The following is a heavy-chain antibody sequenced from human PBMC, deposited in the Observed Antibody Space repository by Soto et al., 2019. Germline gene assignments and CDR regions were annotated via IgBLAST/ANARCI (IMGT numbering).Heavy chain of an antibody. V-gene: IGHV1-18*01. Sequence: ASVKVSCKASGYTFTSYGISWVRQAPGQGLEWMGWISAYNGNTNYAQKLQGRVTMTTDTSTSTAYMELRSLRSDDTAVYYCARDFVVVVAATSTLYYYYYGTDVWGQGTTVTVSS. CDR1: GYTFTSYG. CDR2: ISAYNGNT. J-gene: IGHJ6*02. CDR3: ARDFVVVVAATSTLYYYYYGTDV. D-gene: IGHD2-15*01.